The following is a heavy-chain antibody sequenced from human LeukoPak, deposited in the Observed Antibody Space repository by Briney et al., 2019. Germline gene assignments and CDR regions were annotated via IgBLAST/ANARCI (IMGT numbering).Heavy chain of an antibody. CDR3: ARAGGYASSWAY. J-gene: IGHJ4*02. V-gene: IGHV3-7*01. CDR2: IKQDGSEK. Sequence: GGSLRLSCAASGFTFSSYWMSWVRQAPGKGLEWVANIKQDGSEKNYVDAVKGRFTISRDNAKNSLDLQMNSLRGEDTAVYYCARAGGYASSWAYWGQGTLVTVSS. CDR1: GFTFSSYW. D-gene: IGHD5-12*01.